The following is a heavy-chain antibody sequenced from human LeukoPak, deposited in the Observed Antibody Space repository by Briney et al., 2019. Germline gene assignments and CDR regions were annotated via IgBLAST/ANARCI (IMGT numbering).Heavy chain of an antibody. CDR3: ARVDPDSSSTLEVFDY. J-gene: IGHJ4*02. CDR1: GGSISSYY. Sequence: NPSETLSLTCTVSGGSISSYYWSWIRQPSGKGLEWIGYIYYSGSTNYNPSLKSRVTISVDTSKNQFSLKLSSVTAADTAVYYCARVDPDSSSTLEVFDYWGQGTLVTVSS. V-gene: IGHV4-59*01. CDR2: IYYSGST. D-gene: IGHD6-6*01.